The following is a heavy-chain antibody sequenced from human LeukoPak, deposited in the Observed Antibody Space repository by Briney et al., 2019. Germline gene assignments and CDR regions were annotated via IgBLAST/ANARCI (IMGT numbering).Heavy chain of an antibody. CDR2: IYTSGRT. V-gene: IGHV4-61*02. CDR1: GGSISSGSYY. J-gene: IGHJ3*02. D-gene: IGHD2-2*01. Sequence: SETLSLTCTVSGGSISSGSYYWSWIRQPAGKGLEWIGRIYTSGRTNYNPSLKSRVTISVDTSKNQFSLKLSSVTAADTAVYYCARGGGYCSSTSCYGAFDIWGQGTMVTVSS. CDR3: ARGGGYCSSTSCYGAFDI.